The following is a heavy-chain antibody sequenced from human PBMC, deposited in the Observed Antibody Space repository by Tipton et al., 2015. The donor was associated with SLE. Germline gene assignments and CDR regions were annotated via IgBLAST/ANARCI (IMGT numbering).Heavy chain of an antibody. CDR2: IDPSDSYT. J-gene: IGHJ3*02. CDR1: GYSFTSYW. D-gene: IGHD7-27*01. Sequence: QLVQSGAEVKKPGESLKISCKGSGYSFTSYWIGWVRQMPGKGLEWMGRIDPSDSYTNYSPTFQGHVTISADKSISTAYLQWSSLKASDTAMYYCASTLGIPDAFDIWGQGTMATISS. CDR3: ASTLGIPDAFDI. V-gene: IGHV5-10-1*01.